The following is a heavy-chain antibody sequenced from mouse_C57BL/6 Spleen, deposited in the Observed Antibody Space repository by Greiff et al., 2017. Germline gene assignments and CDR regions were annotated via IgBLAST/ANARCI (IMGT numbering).Heavy chain of an antibody. CDR2: ISSGGDYI. Sequence: EVQGVESGEGLVKPGGSLKLSCAASGFTFSSYAMSWVRQTPEKRLEWVAYISSGGDYIYYADTVKGRFTISSDNARNTLYLQMSSLKSEDTAMYYCTRGGLTTVVAKYFDVWGTGTTVTVSS. CDR1: GFTFSSYA. D-gene: IGHD1-1*01. CDR3: TRGGLTTVVAKYFDV. J-gene: IGHJ1*03. V-gene: IGHV5-9-1*02.